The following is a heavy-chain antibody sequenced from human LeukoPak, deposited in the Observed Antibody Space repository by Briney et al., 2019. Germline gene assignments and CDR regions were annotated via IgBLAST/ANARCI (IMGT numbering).Heavy chain of an antibody. Sequence: SETLSLTCAVYGGSFSGYYWSWIRQPPGKGLEWIGEINHSGSTNYNPSLKSRVTISVDTSKNQFSLKLSSVTAADTAVYYCARGKNWFDPWGQRTLVTVSS. CDR1: GGSFSGYY. V-gene: IGHV4-34*01. CDR3: ARGKNWFDP. CDR2: INHSGST. J-gene: IGHJ5*02.